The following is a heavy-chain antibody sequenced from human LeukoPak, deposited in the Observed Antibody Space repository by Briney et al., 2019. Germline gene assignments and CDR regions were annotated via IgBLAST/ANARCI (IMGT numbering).Heavy chain of an antibody. D-gene: IGHD3-22*01. J-gene: IGHJ4*02. V-gene: IGHV3-21*01. CDR1: GFTFSSYS. CDR3: ARVSGGYYYDSSGYHYDY. Sequence: GGSLRLSCAASGFTFSSYSMNWVRQAPGKGLEWVSSISSSSSYIYYADSVKGRFTISRDNAKNSLYLQMNSLRAEDTAVYYCARVSGGYYYDSSGYHYDYWGQGTLVTVSS. CDR2: ISSSSSYI.